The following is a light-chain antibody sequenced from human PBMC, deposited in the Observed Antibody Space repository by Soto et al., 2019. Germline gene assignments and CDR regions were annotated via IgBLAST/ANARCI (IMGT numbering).Light chain of an antibody. CDR1: QGISSY. Sequence: DIQLTQSPSFLSASVGDRVTITCRASQGISSYLAWYQQKPGKAPKLLIYDASSLESGVPSRFSGSGSGTEFTLTISSLQPDDFATYYCQQYNSYWKFGQGTKVDI. CDR3: QQYNSYWK. J-gene: IGKJ1*01. CDR2: DAS. V-gene: IGKV1-9*01.